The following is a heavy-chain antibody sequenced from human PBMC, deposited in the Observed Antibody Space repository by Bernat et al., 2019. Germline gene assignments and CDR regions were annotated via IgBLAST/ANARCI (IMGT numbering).Heavy chain of an antibody. V-gene: IGHV3-49*04. CDR2: IRSKAYGGTT. Sequence: EVQLVESGGGLVQPGRSLRLSCTASGFTFGDYAMSWVRQAPGKGLEWVGFIRSKAYGGTTEYAASVKGRFTISRDDSKSIAYLQMNSLKTEDTAVYYCTRDCSSTSCRGRDAFDIWGQGTMVTVSS. CDR1: GFTFGDYA. CDR3: TRDCSSTSCRGRDAFDI. D-gene: IGHD2-2*01. J-gene: IGHJ3*02.